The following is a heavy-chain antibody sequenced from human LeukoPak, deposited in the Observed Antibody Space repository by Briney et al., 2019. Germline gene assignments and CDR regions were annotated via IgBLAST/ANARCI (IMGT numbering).Heavy chain of an antibody. CDR2: IIPILGIA. CDR1: GGTFSGYT. Sequence: GASVKVSCKASGGTFSGYTISWVRQAPGQGLEWMGRIIPILGIANYAQKFQGRVTITADKSTSTAYMELSSLRSEDTAVYYCARESTNITIFGVVITPYYYYYMDVWGKGTTVTVSS. CDR3: ARESTNITIFGVVITPYYYYYMDV. D-gene: IGHD3-3*01. V-gene: IGHV1-69*04. J-gene: IGHJ6*03.